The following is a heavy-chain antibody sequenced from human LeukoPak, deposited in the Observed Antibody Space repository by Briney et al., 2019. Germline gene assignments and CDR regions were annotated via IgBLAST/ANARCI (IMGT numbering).Heavy chain of an antibody. CDR3: AGDQQPDY. D-gene: IGHD6-13*01. CDR1: GDSISRYY. J-gene: IGHJ4*02. Sequence: SETLSLTCTVSGDSISRYYWSWIRQPPGEGPECIGYISYSGSANYNPSLKSRVTISVDTSKNQFSLELRSLTAADSAVYYCAGDQQPDYWGQGTLVTVSS. V-gene: IGHV4-59*01. CDR2: ISYSGSA.